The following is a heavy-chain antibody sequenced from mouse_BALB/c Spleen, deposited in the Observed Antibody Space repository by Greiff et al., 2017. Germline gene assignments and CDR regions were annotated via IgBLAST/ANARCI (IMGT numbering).Heavy chain of an antibody. D-gene: IGHD1-1*01. Sequence: EVQRVESGGGLVKPGGSLKLSCAASGFTFSSYAMSWVRQSPEKRLEWVAEISSGGSYTYYPDTVTGRFTITRDNAKNTLYLEMSSLRSEDTAMYYCARDRDYYGSGQGAWFAYWGQGTLVTVSA. CDR3: ARDRDYYGSGQGAWFAY. J-gene: IGHJ3*01. CDR1: GFTFSSYA. CDR2: ISSGGSYT. V-gene: IGHV5-9-4*01.